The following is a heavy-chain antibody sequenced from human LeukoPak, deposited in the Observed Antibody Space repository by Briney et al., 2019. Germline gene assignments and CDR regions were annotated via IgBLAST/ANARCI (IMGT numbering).Heavy chain of an antibody. CDR3: TRNGGGLGY. CDR2: MRATCADANP. Sequence: AGGSLRLSCAASGFTFSNYDMSWVRQAPGEGLEWVSSMRATCADANPCSADSVKGRFTTSRDDSKSTLFLQMDSLTAEDTAVYYCTRNGGGLGYWGQGALVTVSS. V-gene: IGHV3-23*01. J-gene: IGHJ4*02. CDR1: GFTFSNYD. D-gene: IGHD3-16*01.